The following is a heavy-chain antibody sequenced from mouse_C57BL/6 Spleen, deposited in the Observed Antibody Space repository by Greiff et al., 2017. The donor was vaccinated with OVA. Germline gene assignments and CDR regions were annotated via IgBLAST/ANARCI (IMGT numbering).Heavy chain of an antibody. V-gene: IGHV1-22*01. J-gene: IGHJ3*01. CDR3: ARWDGYPAWFAY. CDR2: INPNNGGT. Sequence: VQLQQSGPELVKPGASVKMSCKASGYTFTDYNMHWVKQSHGKSLEWIGYINPNNGGTSYNQKFKGKATLTVNKSSSTAYMELRSLTSEDSAVYYCARWDGYPAWFAYWGQGTLVTVSA. CDR1: GYTFTDYN. D-gene: IGHD2-3*01.